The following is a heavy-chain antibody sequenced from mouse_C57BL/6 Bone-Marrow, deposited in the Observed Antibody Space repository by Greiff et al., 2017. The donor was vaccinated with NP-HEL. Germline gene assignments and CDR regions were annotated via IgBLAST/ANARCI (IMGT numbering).Heavy chain of an antibody. D-gene: IGHD1-1*01. CDR1: GYTFTSYW. Sequence: VQLQQSGAELVKPGASVKMSCKASGYTFTSYWITWVKQRPGQGLEWIGDIYPGSGSTNYNEKFKSKATLTVDTSSSTAYMQLSSLTSEDSAVYYCARWDYGSSYEGAWFAYWGQGTLVTVSA. CDR3: ARWDYGSSYEGAWFAY. CDR2: IYPGSGST. J-gene: IGHJ3*01. V-gene: IGHV1-55*01.